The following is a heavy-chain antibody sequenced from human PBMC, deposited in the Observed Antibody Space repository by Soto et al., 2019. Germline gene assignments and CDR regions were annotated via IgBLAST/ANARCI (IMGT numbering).Heavy chain of an antibody. V-gene: IGHV3-30*18. J-gene: IGHJ6*02. CDR1: GFTFSSYG. Sequence: GGSLRLSCAASGFTFSSYGMHWVRQAPGKGLEWVAVISYDGSNKYYADSVKGRFTISRDNSKNTLYLQMNSLRAEDTAVYYCAKAQTYYDFWCGYYPLRSYYYGMDVWGQGTTVTVSS. D-gene: IGHD3-3*01. CDR3: AKAQTYYDFWCGYYPLRSYYYGMDV. CDR2: ISYDGSNK.